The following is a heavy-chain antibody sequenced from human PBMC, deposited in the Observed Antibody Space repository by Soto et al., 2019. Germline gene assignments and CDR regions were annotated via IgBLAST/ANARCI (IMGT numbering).Heavy chain of an antibody. CDR2: IGTAGDT. J-gene: IGHJ4*02. Sequence: GGSLRLSCAASGFTFSSYYMHWVRQATGKGLEWVSAIGTAGDTYYPGSVKGRFTISRENAKNSLYLQMNSLRAGDTAVYYCARGDRDFWSGYYTLDYWGQGTLVTVSS. D-gene: IGHD3-3*01. CDR1: GFTFSSYY. V-gene: IGHV3-13*01. CDR3: ARGDRDFWSGYYTLDY.